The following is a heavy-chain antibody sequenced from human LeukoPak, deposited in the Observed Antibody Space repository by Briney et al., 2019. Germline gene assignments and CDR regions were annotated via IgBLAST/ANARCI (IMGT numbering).Heavy chain of an antibody. Sequence: ASVKVSCKASGYTFTGYYMHWVRQAPGQGLEWMGRINPNSGGTNYAQKFQGRVTMTRDTSISTAYMELSRLRSDDTAVYYCARVPRAIDNVVVTAIQEFDYWGQGTLVTVSS. CDR3: ARVPRAIDNVVVTAIQEFDY. CDR1: GYTFTGYY. V-gene: IGHV1-2*06. J-gene: IGHJ4*02. CDR2: INPNSGGT. D-gene: IGHD2-21*02.